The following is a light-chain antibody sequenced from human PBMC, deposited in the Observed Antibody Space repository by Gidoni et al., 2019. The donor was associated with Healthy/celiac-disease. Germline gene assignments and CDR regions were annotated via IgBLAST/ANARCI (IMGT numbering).Light chain of an antibody. V-gene: IGKV1-39*01. Sequence: DIQLTQSPSSLSASVGDRVTLTCRASQSISSYLNWYQQKPGKAPKLLIYAASSVQSGVPSRFSGSGSGTDVTLTIISLQPEDFATYYCQQSYSTPYTFGQGTKLEIK. CDR3: QQSYSTPYT. J-gene: IGKJ2*01. CDR2: AAS. CDR1: QSISSY.